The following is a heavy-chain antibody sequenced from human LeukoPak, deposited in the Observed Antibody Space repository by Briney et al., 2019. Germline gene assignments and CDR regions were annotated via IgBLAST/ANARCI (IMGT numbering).Heavy chain of an antibody. V-gene: IGHV3-48*03. J-gene: IGHJ6*03. D-gene: IGHD3-10*01. CDR2: ISGSGSAI. Sequence: GRSLRLSCAASGFTFSSYEMNWVRQAPGKGLEWVSYISGSGSAIYYADSVKGRFTISRDNAKNSLYLQMNSLRAEDTAVYYCARDGYHYYGSGTYFGYYYMDVWGKGTTVTISS. CDR1: GFTFSSYE. CDR3: ARDGYHYYGSGTYFGYYYMDV.